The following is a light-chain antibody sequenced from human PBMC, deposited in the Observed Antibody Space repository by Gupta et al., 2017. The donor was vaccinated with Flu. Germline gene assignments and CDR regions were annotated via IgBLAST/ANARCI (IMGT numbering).Light chain of an antibody. CDR2: HDN. V-gene: IGLV1-40*03. CDR1: GSTIGAGYD. CDR3: QSSDYGRSGIVV. J-gene: IGLJ2*01. Sequence: TSTCTGSGSTIGAGYDVNCYQQRPGAAPNLLIFHDNNRHSGGPDRFSGSKSGASAALAIAGLQDEDEGYYYCQSSDYGRSGIVVFGGGTKLTVL.